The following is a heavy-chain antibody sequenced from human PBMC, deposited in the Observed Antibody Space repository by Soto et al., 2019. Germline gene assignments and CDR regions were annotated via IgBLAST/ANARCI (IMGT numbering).Heavy chain of an antibody. V-gene: IGHV1-69*01. CDR2: IIPIFGTA. J-gene: IGHJ6*02. CDR3: ASLTRYSSGWCIYYYYGMDV. CDR1: GGTFSSYA. Sequence: QVQLVQSGAEVKKPGSSVKVSCKASGGTFSSYAISWVRQAPGQGLEWMGGIIPIFGTANYAQKFQGRVTITADESTSTAYMELSSLRSEDTAVYYCASLTRYSSGWCIYYYYGMDVWGQGTTVTVSS. D-gene: IGHD6-19*01.